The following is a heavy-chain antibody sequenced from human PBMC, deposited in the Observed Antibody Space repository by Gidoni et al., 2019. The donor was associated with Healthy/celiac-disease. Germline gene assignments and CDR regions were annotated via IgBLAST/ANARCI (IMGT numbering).Heavy chain of an antibody. V-gene: IGHV5-51*01. CDR3: ASPGGLPESYYYYGMDV. CDR2: IYPGDSDT. CDR1: GYSFSTYW. Sequence: EVQLVQSGAEVKKPGESLKISCKGSGYSFSTYWIAWVRQMPGKGLEWMGIIYPGDSDTKYSPSFQGQVTISADKSISTAYLQWSSLKASDTAIYFCASPGGLPESYYYYGMDVWGQGTTVTVSS. J-gene: IGHJ6*02.